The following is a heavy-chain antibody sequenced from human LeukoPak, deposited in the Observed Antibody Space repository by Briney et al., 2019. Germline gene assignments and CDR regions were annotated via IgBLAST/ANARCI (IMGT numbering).Heavy chain of an antibody. V-gene: IGHV1-2*02. CDR1: GYTFTAYY. J-gene: IGHJ4*02. Sequence: GASVKVSCKASGYTFTAYYMHWVRQAPGQGLEWMGWINPNSGGTNYAQKFQGRVTMTRDTSISTAYMELSRLRSDDTAVYYCARDERKSGYDYEGYFDYWGQGTLVTVSS. CDR3: ARDERKSGYDYEGYFDY. D-gene: IGHD5-12*01. CDR2: INPNSGGT.